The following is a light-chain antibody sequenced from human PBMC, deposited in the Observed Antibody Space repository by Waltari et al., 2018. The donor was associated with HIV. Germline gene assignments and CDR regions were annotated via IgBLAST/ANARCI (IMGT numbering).Light chain of an antibody. J-gene: IGLJ3*02. V-gene: IGLV2-8*01. Sequence: QSALTQPPSASGSPGQSVTISCTGTSSDVGGYNYVSWYQQHPGKAPKLMIYEVSKRPSGFPARFSGSKSGNTASLTVSGLQAEDEADYYCSSYEGSNNWVFGGGTKLIVL. CDR3: SSYEGSNNWV. CDR1: SSDVGGYNY. CDR2: EVS.